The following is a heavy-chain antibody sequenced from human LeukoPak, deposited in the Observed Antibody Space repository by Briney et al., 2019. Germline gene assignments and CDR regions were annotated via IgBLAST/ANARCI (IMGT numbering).Heavy chain of an antibody. CDR3: VKASSSSPQYNWFDA. J-gene: IGHJ5*02. D-gene: IGHD6-6*01. Sequence: GGSLRLSCAASGFTFSSYAMSWVRQAPGKGLEWVSGISDSGGSTYHADSVKGRFTISRDNSKNTVYLQMNSLRAEDTALYYCVKASSSSPQYNWFDAWGQGTLVTVSS. V-gene: IGHV3-23*01. CDR1: GFTFSSYA. CDR2: ISDSGGST.